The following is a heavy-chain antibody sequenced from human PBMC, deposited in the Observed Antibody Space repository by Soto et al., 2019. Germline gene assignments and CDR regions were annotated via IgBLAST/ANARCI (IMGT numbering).Heavy chain of an antibody. CDR1: GGSISSGGYY. CDR3: ARDRSSSWYVGPYYFDY. CDR2: IYYSGST. Sequence: QVQLQESGPGLVKPSQTLSLTCTVSGGSISSGGYYWSWIRQHPGKGLEWIGYIYYSGSTYYNPSLQSRVTISVDTSKNQFSLKLSSVTAADTAVYYCARDRSSSWYVGPYYFDYWGQGTLVTVSS. V-gene: IGHV4-31*03. J-gene: IGHJ4*02. D-gene: IGHD6-13*01.